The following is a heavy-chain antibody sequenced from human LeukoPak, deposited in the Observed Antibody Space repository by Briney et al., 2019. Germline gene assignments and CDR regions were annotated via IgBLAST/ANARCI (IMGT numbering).Heavy chain of an antibody. CDR2: ISAYNGNT. CDR3: ARDGKARELLFY. CDR1: GGTFSSYA. Sequence: GASVKVSCKASGGTFSSYAISRVRQAPGQGLEWMGWISAYNGNTNYAQKLQGRVTMTTDTSTSTAYMELRSLRSDDTAVYYCARDGKARELLFYWGQGTLVTVSS. J-gene: IGHJ4*02. D-gene: IGHD1-26*01. V-gene: IGHV1-18*01.